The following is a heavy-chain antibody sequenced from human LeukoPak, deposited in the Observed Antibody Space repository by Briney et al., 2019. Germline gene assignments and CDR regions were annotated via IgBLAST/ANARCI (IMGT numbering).Heavy chain of an antibody. CDR2: IYYSGST. D-gene: IGHD3-3*01. CDR1: GGSISSPS. V-gene: IGHV4-59*11. CDR3: AREKNRVLEWSYYMDV. J-gene: IGHJ6*03. Sequence: SETLSLTCTVSGGSISSPSWRCIRQPPGKGLECNGYIYYSGSTNYNPSLKSRVTISVDTSKNQFSLKLSSVTAADTAVYYCAREKNRVLEWSYYMDVWGKGTTVTVSS.